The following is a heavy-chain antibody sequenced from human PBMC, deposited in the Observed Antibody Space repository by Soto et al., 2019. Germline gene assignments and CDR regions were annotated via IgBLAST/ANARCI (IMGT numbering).Heavy chain of an antibody. Sequence: EVQLVESGGGLVKPGGSLRLSCAASGFSFTSAWMNWVHQIPGKGLEWVGRIKTNIDGGATDYSAPVKGRFTISRDDSKDTVYLQMNSRKTEDAAVYYCTTGRGGSAYVPGAYWGQGALVTVSS. CDR1: GFSFTSAW. J-gene: IGHJ4*02. V-gene: IGHV3-15*07. CDR3: TTGRGGSAYVPGAY. D-gene: IGHD5-12*01. CDR2: IKTNIDGGAT.